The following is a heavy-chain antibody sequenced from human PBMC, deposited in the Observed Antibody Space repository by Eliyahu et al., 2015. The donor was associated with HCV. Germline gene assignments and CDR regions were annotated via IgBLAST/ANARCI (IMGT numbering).Heavy chain of an antibody. J-gene: IGHJ6*02. CDR3: ARTLGSLDWLYGAMDV. CDR2: IYYCGST. Sequence: QVQLQESGPGLVKPSQTLSLTCTVSGGSISSGGYSWSWIRQHPGKGLEWIGYIYYCGSTYYNPSLKSRVTISVDTSKNQFSLKLSSMTAADTAVYYCARTLGSLDWLYGAMDVWGQGTTVTVSS. D-gene: IGHD3/OR15-3a*01. CDR1: GGSISSGGYS. V-gene: IGHV4-31*03.